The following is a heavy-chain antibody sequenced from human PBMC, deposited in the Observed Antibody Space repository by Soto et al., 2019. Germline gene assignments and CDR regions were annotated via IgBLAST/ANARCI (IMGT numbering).Heavy chain of an antibody. CDR1: GFTFGDYA. J-gene: IGHJ4*02. CDR3: TRAAKGGIAAAGKGGY. Sequence: EVQLVESGGGLVKPGRSLRLSCTASGFTFGDYAMSWFRQAPGTGLEWLGFIRSKAYGGTTEYAASVKGRFTISRDDSKSIAYLQMNSLKTEDTAVYYCTRAAKGGIAAAGKGGYWGQGTLVTVSS. CDR2: IRSKAYGGTT. D-gene: IGHD6-13*01. V-gene: IGHV3-49*05.